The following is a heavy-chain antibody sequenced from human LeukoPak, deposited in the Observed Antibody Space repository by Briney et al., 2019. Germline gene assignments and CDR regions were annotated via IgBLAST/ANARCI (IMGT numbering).Heavy chain of an antibody. CDR3: ARHSLEYSSSSPMGD. D-gene: IGHD6-6*01. CDR1: GYSFTTYW. Sequence: GESLKISCKGSGYSFTTYWISWVRQMPGKGLEWMVRLDPSDSYTNYSPSFQGHVTISADNSNTTAYLQWSSLKASDTAMYYCARHSLEYSSSSPMGDWGQGTLVTVSS. CDR2: LDPSDSYT. V-gene: IGHV5-10-1*01. J-gene: IGHJ4*02.